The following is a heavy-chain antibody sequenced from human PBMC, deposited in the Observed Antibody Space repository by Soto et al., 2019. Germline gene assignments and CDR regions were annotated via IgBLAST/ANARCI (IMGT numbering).Heavy chain of an antibody. CDR2: INTGNGDT. CDR1: GYTFTRYD. CDR3: ASHGYGGYDWGYYFYGMDV. J-gene: IGHJ6*02. Sequence: ASVTVACTASGYTFTRYDMHWVRQAPGQRLEWMGWINTGNGDTKFSQKFQGRVTITRDTSASTAYMEVSSLRSEATAVYYCASHGYGGYDWGYYFYGMDVWGQGTTVTVSS. V-gene: IGHV1-3*04. D-gene: IGHD5-12*01.